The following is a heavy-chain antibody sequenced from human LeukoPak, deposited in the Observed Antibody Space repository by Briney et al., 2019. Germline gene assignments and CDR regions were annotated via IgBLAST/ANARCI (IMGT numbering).Heavy chain of an antibody. J-gene: IGHJ4*02. CDR2: MNPNSGST. V-gene: IGHV1-8*01. CDR1: GYTFTSYD. D-gene: IGHD3-10*01. CDR3: ARGIKSVQGVIRPYYFDY. Sequence: GASVKVSCKASGYTFTSYDINWVRQATGQGLEWMGWMNPNSGSTGYAQKFQGRVTMTRNTSISTAYMELSSLRSEDTAVYYCARGIKSVQGVIRPYYFDYWGQGTLVTVSS.